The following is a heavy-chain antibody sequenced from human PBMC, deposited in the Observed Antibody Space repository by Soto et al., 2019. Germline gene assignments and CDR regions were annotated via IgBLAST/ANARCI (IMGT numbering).Heavy chain of an antibody. Sequence: SETLSLTCTVSGGAISSGNYYWTWIRQHPGKGLEWVGYMYYSGSTYYNPSLKSRVTISIDTSKNQFSLKLRSVTAADTAVYYCARASSHDFWSGYRLDLWGQGTRVTVSP. CDR1: GGAISSGNYY. D-gene: IGHD3-3*01. J-gene: IGHJ4*02. CDR2: MYYSGST. CDR3: ARASSHDFWSGYRLDL. V-gene: IGHV4-31*03.